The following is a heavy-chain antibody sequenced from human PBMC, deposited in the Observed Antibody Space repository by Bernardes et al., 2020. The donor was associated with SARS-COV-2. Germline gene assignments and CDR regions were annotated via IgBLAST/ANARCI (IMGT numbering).Heavy chain of an antibody. Sequence: SMRLYGAASGFTFSNYAMSWVRHAPVKGLEWVSVVVGSGGSTYYADSVKGRFTISRDNSKNMLNLQMNNLRAEDTAIYYCAKRENYDLWSGPNDYWGQGTLVTVSS. CDR1: GFTFSNYA. CDR2: VVGSGGST. D-gene: IGHD3-3*01. CDR3: AKRENYDLWSGPNDY. V-gene: IGHV3-23*01. J-gene: IGHJ4*02.